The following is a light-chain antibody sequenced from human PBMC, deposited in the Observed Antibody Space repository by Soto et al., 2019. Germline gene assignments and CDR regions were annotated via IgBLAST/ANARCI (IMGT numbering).Light chain of an antibody. CDR3: QQRSNWPET. V-gene: IGKV3-11*01. CDR2: DAS. Sequence: EIVLTQSQDTLSLSPGERATLSCGASQSVRRYLAWYQQKPGQAPRLLIYDASDRATGSPARFSGSGSGTDFPVNISSTEPEHFAVYYCQQRSNWPETFVEGTKVDIK. J-gene: IGKJ1*01. CDR1: QSVRRY.